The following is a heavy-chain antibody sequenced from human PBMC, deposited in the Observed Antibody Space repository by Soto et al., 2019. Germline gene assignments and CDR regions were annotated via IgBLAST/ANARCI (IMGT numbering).Heavy chain of an antibody. CDR1: GGTFSSYA. Sequence: ASVKVSCKASGGTFSSYAISWVRQAPGQGLEWMGGIIPNSGDTKYAQKFRGRVTMTRDTSITTAYMEVQMLTADDTAIYYCARQLAYCGGDCFTEPVDYWGQGTLVTVSS. CDR2: IIPNSGDT. CDR3: ARQLAYCGGDCFTEPVDY. J-gene: IGHJ4*02. V-gene: IGHV1-2*02. D-gene: IGHD2-21*02.